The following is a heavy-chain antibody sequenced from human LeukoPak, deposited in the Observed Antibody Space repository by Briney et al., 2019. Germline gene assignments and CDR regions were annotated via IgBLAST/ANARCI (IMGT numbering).Heavy chain of an antibody. J-gene: IGHJ4*02. Sequence: SETLSFTCTVSGGSISSYYWSWIRQPPGKGLEWIGYIYYSGSTNYNPSLKSRVTISVDTSKNQFSLKLSSVTAADTAVYYCASLRDSSGYYFDYWGQGTLVTVSS. D-gene: IGHD3-22*01. CDR2: IYYSGST. CDR3: ASLRDSSGYYFDY. CDR1: GGSISSYY. V-gene: IGHV4-59*01.